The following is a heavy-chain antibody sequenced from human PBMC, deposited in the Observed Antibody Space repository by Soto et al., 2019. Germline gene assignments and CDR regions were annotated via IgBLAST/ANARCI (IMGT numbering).Heavy chain of an antibody. CDR1: GGTFSSYT. CDR3: AEAVDTAMAPLDI. J-gene: IGHJ3*02. D-gene: IGHD5-18*01. CDR2: IIPILGIA. V-gene: IGHV1-69*02. Sequence: SVKVSCKASGGTFSSYTISWVRQAPGQGLEWMGRIIPILGIANYAQKFQGRVTITADKSTSTAYMELSSLRSEDTAVYYCAEAVDTAMAPLDIWGQGIMVTVSS.